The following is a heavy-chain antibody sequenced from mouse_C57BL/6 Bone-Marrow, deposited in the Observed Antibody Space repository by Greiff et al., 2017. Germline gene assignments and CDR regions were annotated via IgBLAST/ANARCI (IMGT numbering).Heavy chain of an antibody. CDR1: GFSLTSYG. Sequence: VQLQQSGPGLVQPSQCLSITCTVSGFSLTSYGVHWVRQSPGQGLEWLGVLWRGGSTDYNAAFMSSLGITKDNSKSQVFFKMNSLQADDTAIYYCAKNSDYSIYYFDYWGQGTTLTVSS. D-gene: IGHD2-5*01. CDR2: LWRGGST. CDR3: AKNSDYSIYYFDY. J-gene: IGHJ2*01. V-gene: IGHV2-5*01.